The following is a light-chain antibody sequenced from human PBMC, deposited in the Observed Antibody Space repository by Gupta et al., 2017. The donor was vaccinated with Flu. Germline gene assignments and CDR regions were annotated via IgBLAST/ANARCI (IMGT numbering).Light chain of an antibody. CDR2: QDN. V-gene: IGLV3-1*01. CDR3: QAWDSSTYV. J-gene: IGLJ1*01. Sequence: STGQTASITCSGDGLGDKYVCWYHQKPGQSPILVIYQDNKRPSGSPERFSGSNSGNTATLTISETQAMDEADYYCQAWDSSTYVFGNGTKVTVL. CDR1: GLGDKY.